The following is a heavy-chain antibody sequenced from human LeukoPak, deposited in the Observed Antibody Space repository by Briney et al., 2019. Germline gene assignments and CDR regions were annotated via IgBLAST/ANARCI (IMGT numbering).Heavy chain of an antibody. J-gene: IGHJ4*02. D-gene: IGHD5-18*01. V-gene: IGHV3-30*03. CDR1: GFTFSSYG. CDR2: ISYDGSNK. Sequence: GGSLRLSCAASGFTFSSYGMHWVRQAPGKGLEWVAVISYDGSNKYYADSVKGRFTVSRDNSKNTLYLQMNSLRAEDTAVYYCAREWGCSYGFDYWGQGTLVTVSS. CDR3: AREWGCSYGFDY.